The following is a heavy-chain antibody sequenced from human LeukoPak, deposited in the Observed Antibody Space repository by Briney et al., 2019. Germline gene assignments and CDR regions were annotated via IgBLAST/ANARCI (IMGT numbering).Heavy chain of an antibody. CDR3: ARPYDYGGYYGMDV. J-gene: IGHJ6*02. D-gene: IGHD4-23*01. Sequence: GRSLRLSCAASGFTFSSYAMHWVRQAPGKGLEWVAVISYDGSNKYYADSVKGRFTISRDNSKNTLYLQMNSLRAEDTAVYYCARPYDYGGYYGMDVWGQGTTVTVSS. CDR1: GFTFSSYA. V-gene: IGHV3-30-3*01. CDR2: ISYDGSNK.